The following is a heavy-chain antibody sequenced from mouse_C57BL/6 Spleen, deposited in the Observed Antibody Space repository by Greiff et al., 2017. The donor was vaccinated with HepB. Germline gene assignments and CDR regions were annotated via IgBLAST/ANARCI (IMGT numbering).Heavy chain of an antibody. V-gene: IGHV5-9*01. CDR3: ARRGYGSSWFAY. D-gene: IGHD1-1*01. CDR1: GFTFSSYT. Sequence: EVQLVESGGGLVKPGGSLKLSCAASGFTFSSYTMSWVRQTPEKRLEWVATISGGGGNTYYPDSVKGRFTISRDNAKNTLYLQMISLRSEDTALYYCARRGYGSSWFAYWGQGTLVTVSA. J-gene: IGHJ3*01. CDR2: ISGGGGNT.